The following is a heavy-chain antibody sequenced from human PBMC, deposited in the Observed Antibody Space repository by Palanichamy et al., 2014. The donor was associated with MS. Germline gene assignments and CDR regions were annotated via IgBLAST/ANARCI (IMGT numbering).Heavy chain of an antibody. CDR2: INPSSGGT. J-gene: IGHJ4*02. CDR1: GYTFTSYY. CDR3: ARSAITLGSCSGGSCYAFDY. V-gene: IGHV1-46*03. D-gene: IGHD2-15*01. Sequence: VQLVQSGAEVKKPGASVKVSCKASGYTFTSYYMHWVRQAPGQGLERMGIINPSSGGTSYAQKFQGRVTMTRDTSTSTVYMELSSLRSENTAVYYCARSAITLGSCSGGSCYAFDYWGQGTLVTVSS.